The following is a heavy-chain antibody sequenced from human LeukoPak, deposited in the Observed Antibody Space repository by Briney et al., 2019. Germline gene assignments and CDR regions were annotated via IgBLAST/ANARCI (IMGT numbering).Heavy chain of an antibody. V-gene: IGHV1-18*01. Sequence: ASVKVSCKAAGYTFTSHGFIWLRQAPGQGLEWMGWITVNNGYTKYAQELQGRITMTTDTSTSTAYMELGSLRSDDTAVYYCARGGGAVAGTIMDYWGQGTLVTVSS. D-gene: IGHD6-19*01. J-gene: IGHJ4*02. CDR1: GYTFTSHG. CDR3: ARGGGAVAGTIMDY. CDR2: ITVNNGYT.